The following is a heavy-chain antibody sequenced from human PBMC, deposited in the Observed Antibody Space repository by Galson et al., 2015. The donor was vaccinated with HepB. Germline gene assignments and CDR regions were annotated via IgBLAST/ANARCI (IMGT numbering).Heavy chain of an antibody. J-gene: IGHJ5*01. V-gene: IGHV3-23*01. D-gene: IGHD5-24*01. CDR2: ISGTGSST. CDR3: ARDGYNFIPFDS. Sequence: SLRLSCAASGFTSSNYAMSWVRQAPGKGLVWVSHISGTGSSTYYADSVKGRFTISRDNSKNTLSLQMNSLRADDTALYYCARDGYNFIPFDSWGQGTLVTVSS. CDR1: GFTSSNYA.